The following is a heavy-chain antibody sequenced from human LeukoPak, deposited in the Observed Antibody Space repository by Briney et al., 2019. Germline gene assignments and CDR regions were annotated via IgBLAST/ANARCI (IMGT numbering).Heavy chain of an antibody. CDR1: SFIVSTSH. CDR2: IYSDGSFGRT. V-gene: IGHV3-53*01. CDR3: ARVSTAMVNAFDI. J-gene: IGHJ3*02. D-gene: IGHD5-18*01. Sequence: PGGSLRLSCAASSFIVSTSHMTWVRQTPGKGLEWVSVIYSDGSFGRTFYADSVKGRFTISRDNSKNTLYLQMNSLRAEDTAVYYCARVSTAMVNAFDIWGQGTMVTVSS.